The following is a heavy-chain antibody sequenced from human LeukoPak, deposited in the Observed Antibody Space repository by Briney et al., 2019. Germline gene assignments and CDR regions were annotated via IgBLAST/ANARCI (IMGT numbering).Heavy chain of an antibody. D-gene: IGHD6-13*01. Sequence: PGGSLRLSCAASGFTFSSYAMSWVRQAPGKGLEWVSAISSSGGSTYYADSVKGRFTISRDNSKNTLYLQMNSLRAEDTAVYYCAKELLETRIAAAGTTFDYWGQGTLVTVSS. V-gene: IGHV3-23*01. CDR2: ISSSGGST. CDR3: AKELLETRIAAAGTTFDY. J-gene: IGHJ4*02. CDR1: GFTFSSYA.